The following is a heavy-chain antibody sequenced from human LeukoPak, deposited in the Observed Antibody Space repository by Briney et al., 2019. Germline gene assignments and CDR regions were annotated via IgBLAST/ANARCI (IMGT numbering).Heavy chain of an antibody. V-gene: IGHV4-59*08. Sequence: SETLSLTCTVSGGSISSYYWSWIRQPPGKGLEWIGYIYYSGSTNYNPSLKSRVTISVDTSKNQFSLKLSSVTAADTAVYYCARQLGYSYGNDYWGQGTLVPVSS. CDR3: ARQLGYSYGNDY. CDR1: GGSISSYY. D-gene: IGHD5-18*01. CDR2: IYYSGST. J-gene: IGHJ4*02.